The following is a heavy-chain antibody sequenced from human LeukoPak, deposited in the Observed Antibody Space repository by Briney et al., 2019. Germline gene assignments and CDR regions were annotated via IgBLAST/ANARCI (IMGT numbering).Heavy chain of an antibody. J-gene: IGHJ4*02. CDR1: SGSIRSYY. D-gene: IGHD1-26*01. V-gene: IGHV4-4*07. CDR3: GRQGYTASYYFLDY. Sequence: SETLSLTCTVSSGSIRSYYGGWVRQPPGKGLEWMGRIYTTGTTQYNPSLKSRVTMSVDTSTNQFSLNLRSMTAADTAVYYCGRQGYTASYYFLDYWSQGTLVAVS. CDR2: IYTTGTT.